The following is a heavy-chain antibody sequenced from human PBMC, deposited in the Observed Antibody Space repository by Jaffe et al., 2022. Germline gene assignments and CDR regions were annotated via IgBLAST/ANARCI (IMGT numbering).Heavy chain of an antibody. CDR1: GYSISSGYY. CDR2: IYHSGST. V-gene: IGHV4-38-2*01. CDR3: ARHFRRIAVAGTRGAFDI. D-gene: IGHD6-19*01. J-gene: IGHJ3*02. Sequence: QVQLQESGPGLVKPSETLSLTCAVSGYSISSGYYWGWIRQPPGKGLEWIGSIYHSGSTYYNPSLKSRVTISVDTSKNQFSLKLSSVTAADTAVYYCARHFRRIAVAGTRGAFDIWGQGTMVTVSS.